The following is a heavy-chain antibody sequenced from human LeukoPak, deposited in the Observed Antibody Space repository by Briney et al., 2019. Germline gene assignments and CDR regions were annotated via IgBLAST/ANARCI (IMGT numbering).Heavy chain of an antibody. J-gene: IGHJ5*02. D-gene: IGHD1-1*01. CDR3: ARDRGNNWNDVRWFDP. CDR2: IYHSGST. V-gene: IGHV4-38-2*02. Sequence: PSETLSLTCAVSGYSISSGYYWGWIRQPPGKGLEWIGSIYHSGSTYYNPSLKSRVTISVDTSENQFSLKLSSVTAADTAVYYCARDRGNNWNDVRWFDPWGQGTLVTVSS. CDR1: GYSISSGYY.